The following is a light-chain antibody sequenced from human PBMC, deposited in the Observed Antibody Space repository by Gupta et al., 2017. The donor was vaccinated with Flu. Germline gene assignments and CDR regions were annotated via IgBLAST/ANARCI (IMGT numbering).Light chain of an antibody. CDR3: QQYGSSPRYS. J-gene: IGKJ2*03. V-gene: IGKV3-20*01. Sequence: ESVLTQSPGTLSLSPGERATLSCRASQSVSSSYLAWYQQKPGQAPRLLIYGTSNRATGIPDRFSGSGSGTDFTLTITRLEPEDFAVYYCQQYGSSPRYSCGQGTKLEIK. CDR1: QSVSSSY. CDR2: GTS.